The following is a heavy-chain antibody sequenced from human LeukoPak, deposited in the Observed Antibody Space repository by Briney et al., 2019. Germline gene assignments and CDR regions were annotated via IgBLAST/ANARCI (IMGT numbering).Heavy chain of an antibody. CDR1: GYSFTSYW. Sequence: PGESLKISCKGSGYSFTSYWIGWVRQMPGKGLEWMGIIFPGDSDTRYSPSFQGQVTISADKSINTAYLQWSSLKASDTAMYYCARLGKGGYRYNWFDPWGQGTLVTVSS. J-gene: IGHJ5*02. V-gene: IGHV5-51*01. CDR3: ARLGKGGYRYNWFDP. CDR2: IFPGDSDT. D-gene: IGHD5-18*01.